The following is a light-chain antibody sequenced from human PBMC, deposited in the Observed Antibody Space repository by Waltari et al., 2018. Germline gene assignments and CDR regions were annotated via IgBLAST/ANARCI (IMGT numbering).Light chain of an antibody. J-gene: IGLJ2*01. V-gene: IGLV2-23*01. CDR1: SSDVGSYNL. Sequence: PASVSGSPGQSITISCTGTSSDVGSYNLVSWYQQHPGKAPNLMIYEASKRPSGVSNRFSGSKSGNTASLTISGLQAEDEADYYCSSYAGNCNLVVFGGGTKLTVL. CDR2: EAS. CDR3: SSYAGNCNLVV.